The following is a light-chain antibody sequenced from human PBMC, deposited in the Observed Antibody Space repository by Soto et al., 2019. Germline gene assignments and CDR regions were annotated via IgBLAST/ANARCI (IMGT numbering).Light chain of an antibody. CDR1: QNIKSS. Sequence: DIQMTQSPSTLSASVGDRVTITCRAGQNIKSSLAWYQQKPGKAPNLLIYKASTLETGVPSRFSGSGSGTEFTLSINSLQPDDFATYYCQQYSSYPWTFGQGTKVEIK. V-gene: IGKV1-5*03. CDR3: QQYSSYPWT. J-gene: IGKJ1*01. CDR2: KAS.